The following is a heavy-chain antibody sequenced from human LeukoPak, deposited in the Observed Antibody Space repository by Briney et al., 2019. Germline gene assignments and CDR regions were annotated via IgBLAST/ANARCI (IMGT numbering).Heavy chain of an antibody. CDR1: GYTFTSNY. V-gene: IGHV1-2*02. J-gene: IGHJ2*01. Sequence: ASVKVSCKAFGYTFTSNYMHWVRQAPGQGLEWMGWTNPNSGGTIYAQKFQGRVTMTRDTSTSTAYMELSRLRSDDTAIFYCARESVISTTSLGYFDLWGRGTLVTVSS. CDR3: ARESVISTTSLGYFDL. D-gene: IGHD1-26*01. CDR2: TNPNSGGT.